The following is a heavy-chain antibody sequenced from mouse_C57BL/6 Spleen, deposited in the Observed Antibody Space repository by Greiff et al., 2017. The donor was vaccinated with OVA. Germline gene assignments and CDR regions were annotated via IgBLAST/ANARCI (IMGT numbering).Heavy chain of an antibody. D-gene: IGHD2-4*01. CDR2: INPNNGGT. Sequence: VQLQQSGPELVKPGASVKISCKASGYTFTDYYMNWVKQSHGKSLEWIGDINPNNGGTSYNQKFKGKATLTVDKSSSTAYMELRSLTSEDSAVSYWARRDCPYYFDYWGQGTTLTVSA. CDR3: ARRDCPYYFDY. CDR1: GYTFTDYY. V-gene: IGHV1-26*01. J-gene: IGHJ2*01.